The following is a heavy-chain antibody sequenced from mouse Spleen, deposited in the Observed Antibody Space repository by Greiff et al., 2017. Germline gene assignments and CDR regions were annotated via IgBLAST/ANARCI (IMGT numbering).Heavy chain of an antibody. V-gene: IGHV5-9-1*01. CDR1: GFTFSSYA. J-gene: IGHJ2*01. Sequence: EVKLVESGGGLVKPGGSLKLSCAASGFTFSSYAMSWVRQTPEKRLEWVATISSGGSYTYYPDSVKGRFTISRDNAKNTLYLQMSSLRSEDTAMYYCARRLGRGYFDYWGQGTTLTVSS. D-gene: IGHD4-1*01. CDR3: ARRLGRGYFDY. CDR2: ISSGGSYT.